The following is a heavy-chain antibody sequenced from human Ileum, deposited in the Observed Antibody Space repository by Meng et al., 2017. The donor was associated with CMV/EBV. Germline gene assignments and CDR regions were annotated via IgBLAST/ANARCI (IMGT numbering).Heavy chain of an antibody. CDR3: AKDRWGIGTGIDY. CDR2: ISGSSGST. D-gene: IGHD1-1*01. CDR1: GFTFSSYA. J-gene: IGHJ4*02. Sequence: GESLKISCAASGFTFSSYAMNWVRQAPGKGLEWVSVISGSSGSTYYADSVKGRFTNYRDNSKNTLYLEMNSLRAEDTAIYYCAKDRWGIGTGIDYWGQGTLVTVSS. V-gene: IGHV3-23*01.